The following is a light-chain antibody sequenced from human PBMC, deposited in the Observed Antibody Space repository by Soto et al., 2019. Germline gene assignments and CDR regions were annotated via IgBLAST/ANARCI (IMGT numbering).Light chain of an antibody. V-gene: IGLV1-47*01. CDR3: ASWDDSLSGDV. Sequence: VLTQPPSASGTPGQRVTISCSGSSSNVGSNYVYWYQQLPGTAPRLLIYRNNQRPSGVPDRFSGSKSGTSASLAITGLRSEDEADYYCASWDDSLSGDVFGTGTKLTVL. CDR1: SSNVGSNY. J-gene: IGLJ1*01. CDR2: RNN.